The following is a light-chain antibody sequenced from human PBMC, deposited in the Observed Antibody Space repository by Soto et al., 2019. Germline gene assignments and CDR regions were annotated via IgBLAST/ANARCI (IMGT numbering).Light chain of an antibody. CDR3: LQYGSSLYT. Sequence: EIVLTQSPGTLSLPPGERATLSCRASQSVSSSYLAWYQQKPGQAPRLLIYGASSRATGIPDRFSGSGSGTDFTLTISRLEPEDFAVYYCLQYGSSLYTFGQGTKLEIK. CDR1: QSVSSSY. V-gene: IGKV3-20*01. J-gene: IGKJ2*01. CDR2: GAS.